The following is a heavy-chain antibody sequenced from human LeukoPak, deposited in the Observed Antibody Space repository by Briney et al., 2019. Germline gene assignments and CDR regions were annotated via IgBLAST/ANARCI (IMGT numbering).Heavy chain of an antibody. V-gene: IGHV6-1*01. Sequence: SQTLPLTCAISGDSVSSNSAAWNWIRQSPSRGLEWLGRTYYRSKWYNDYAVSVKSRITINPDTSKNQLSLQLNSVTPEDTAVYYCAREGGPSIAAAGTYYYYGMDVWGQGTTVTVSS. D-gene: IGHD6-13*01. CDR1: GDSVSSNSAA. CDR2: TYYRSKWYN. CDR3: AREGGPSIAAAGTYYYYGMDV. J-gene: IGHJ6*02.